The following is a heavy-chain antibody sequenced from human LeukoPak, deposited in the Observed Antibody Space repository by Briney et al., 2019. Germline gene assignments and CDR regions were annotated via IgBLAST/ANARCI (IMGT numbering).Heavy chain of an antibody. Sequence: GGSLTLSCAASGFTFTNYWMSWVRQAPGTGLEWVANIKQDGNEKYYVDSVRGRFTITRDNAKNSLYLQMNNLRAEDTAIYYCATDSYVSGSYYRLFYWGQGTLVTVSS. J-gene: IGHJ4*02. CDR1: GFTFTNYW. CDR3: ATDSYVSGSYYRLFY. D-gene: IGHD3-10*01. CDR2: IKQDGNEK. V-gene: IGHV3-7*01.